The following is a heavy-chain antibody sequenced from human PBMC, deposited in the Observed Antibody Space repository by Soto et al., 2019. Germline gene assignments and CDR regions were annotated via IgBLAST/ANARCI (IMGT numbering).Heavy chain of an antibody. CDR1: GFTFSSYG. D-gene: IGHD5-18*01. CDR3: AKQGYSYASSVPDY. CDR2: ISYDGSNK. J-gene: IGHJ4*02. Sequence: GGSLRLSCAASGFTFSSYGMHWVRQAPGKGLEWVAVISYDGSNKYYADSVKGRFTISRDNSKNTLYLQMNSLRAEDTAVYYCAKQGYSYASSVPDYWGQGTLVTVSS. V-gene: IGHV3-30*18.